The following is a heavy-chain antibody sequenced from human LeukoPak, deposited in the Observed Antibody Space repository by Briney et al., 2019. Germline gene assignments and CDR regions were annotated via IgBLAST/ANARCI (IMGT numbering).Heavy chain of an antibody. J-gene: IGHJ4*02. V-gene: IGHV4-39*01. Sequence: SETLSLTCTVSGGSISSSSYCWGWIRQPPEKGLEWIGSIYYTGTTYYKPSLKSRVTISVDTSKNQFSLKLSSVTAADAAVYYCAGGRSSVLGYWGQGTLVTVSS. CDR3: AGGRSSVLGY. CDR1: GGSISSSSYC. D-gene: IGHD3-16*01. CDR2: IYYTGTT.